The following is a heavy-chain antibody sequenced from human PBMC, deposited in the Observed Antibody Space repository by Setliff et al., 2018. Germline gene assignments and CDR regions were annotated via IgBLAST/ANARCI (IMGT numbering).Heavy chain of an antibody. Sequence: GESLTISCKGSGYNFINYWIGWVRQMPGKRLEWMGIIYPSDSDIRYSPSFQGQVTISADKSISTAYLQWSSLKASDTAIYYCSRPAYSSRWYEIKGFDYWGQGTLVTVSS. CDR2: IYPSDSDI. D-gene: IGHD6-13*01. CDR1: GYNFINYW. J-gene: IGHJ4*02. V-gene: IGHV5-51*01. CDR3: SRPAYSSRWYEIKGFDY.